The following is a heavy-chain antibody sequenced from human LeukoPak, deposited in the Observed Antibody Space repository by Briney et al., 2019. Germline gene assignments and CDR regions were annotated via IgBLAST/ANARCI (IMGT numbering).Heavy chain of an antibody. CDR3: ATRGDSSGLDY. J-gene: IGHJ4*02. CDR1: GGTFSSYT. V-gene: IGHV1-69*05. D-gene: IGHD3-22*01. CDR2: IIPIFGTA. Sequence: SVKVSCKASGGTFSSYTISWVRQAPGQGLEWMGRIIPIFGTANYAQKFQGRVTITTDESTSTAYMELSSLRSEDTAVYYCATRGDSSGLDYWGQGTLVTVSS.